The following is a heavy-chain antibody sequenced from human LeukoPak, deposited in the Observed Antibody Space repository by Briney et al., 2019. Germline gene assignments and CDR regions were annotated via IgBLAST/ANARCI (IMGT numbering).Heavy chain of an antibody. J-gene: IGHJ4*02. V-gene: IGHV4-34*01. CDR2: INHSGNT. CDR3: ARVPYYDILTVVLRGGYFDY. Sequence: PSETLSLTCAVYGGSFSGYYWSWIRQPPGKGLEWIGEINHSGNTNYNPSLKSRVTISVDTSKNQFSLKLSSVTAADTAVYYCARVPYYDILTVVLRGGYFDYWGQGTLVTVSS. CDR1: GGSFSGYY. D-gene: IGHD3-9*01.